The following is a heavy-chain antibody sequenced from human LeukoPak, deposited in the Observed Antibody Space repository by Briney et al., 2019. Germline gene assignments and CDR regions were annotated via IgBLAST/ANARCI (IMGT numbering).Heavy chain of an antibody. CDR1: GYTFTNHP. D-gene: IGHD6-19*01. J-gene: IGHJ4*02. CDR3: AIPYNSGWSTVLDY. CDR2: INGGNGNT. V-gene: IGHV1-3*01. Sequence: ASVKVSCKASGYTFTNHPIHWVRQAPGQRLEWMAWINGGNGNTKYAQKFQGRVTITRDISASTAYMELSSLRPEDTAVYYCAIPYNSGWSTVLDYWGQGTLVTVSS.